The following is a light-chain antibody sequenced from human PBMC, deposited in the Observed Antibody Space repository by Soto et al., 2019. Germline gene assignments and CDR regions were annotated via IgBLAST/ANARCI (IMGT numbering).Light chain of an antibody. CDR2: AAS. CDR3: QQANSFPSP. V-gene: IGKV1-12*01. CDR1: QGISSW. J-gene: IGKJ5*01. Sequence: DIQMTQSPSSVSASVGDRVTITCRASQGISSWLALYQQKPGKAPKLLIYAASSLQSGVPSRFSGSGSGTDFTLTISSLLPEDFASYYCQQANSFPSPCGQGTLLEMK.